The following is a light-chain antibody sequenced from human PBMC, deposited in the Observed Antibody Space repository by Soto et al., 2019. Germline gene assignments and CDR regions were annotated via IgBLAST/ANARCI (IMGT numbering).Light chain of an antibody. J-gene: IGLJ1*01. V-gene: IGLV1-47*02. Sequence: QSVLTQPPSASGTPGQRVTISCSGSSSNIGSNYVYWYQQLPGTAPKLLIYSNNQRPSGVPDRFSGSKSGTSASLAISGLRSEDEADYYCAAWDDSLSGPTYVFGTGTQLTVL. CDR3: AAWDDSLSGPTYV. CDR2: SNN. CDR1: SSNIGSNY.